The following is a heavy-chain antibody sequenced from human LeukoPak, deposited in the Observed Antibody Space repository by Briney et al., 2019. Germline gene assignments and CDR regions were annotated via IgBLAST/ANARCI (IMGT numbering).Heavy chain of an antibody. CDR3: ARDMSRNDQLPLLNWFDP. CDR2: IYTSGST. CDR1: GGSINSGDYY. V-gene: IGHV4-61*02. Sequence: SQTLSLTCTVSGGSINSGDYYWSWIRQPAGKGQEWIVRIYTSGSTNYNPSLNSRVTMSVDTSKNQFSLKLSSVTAADTAVYYCARDMSRNDQLPLLNWFDPWGQGTLVTVSS. J-gene: IGHJ5*02. D-gene: IGHD2-2*01.